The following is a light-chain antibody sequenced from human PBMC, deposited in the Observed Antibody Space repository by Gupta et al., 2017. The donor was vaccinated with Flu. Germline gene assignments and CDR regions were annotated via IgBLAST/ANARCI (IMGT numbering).Light chain of an antibody. V-gene: IGLV1-40*01. CDR3: QSYDSSLSGSGV. Sequence: QSVLTQPHSVSGAPGQRVTISCTGSSPNIVAGYDVHWYQQLPGTAPKLLIYGNSNRPAGVPERFSGSKSGTSASLAITGLQAEDEADYYCQSYDSSLSGSGVFGTGTKVTVL. J-gene: IGLJ1*01. CDR1: SPNIVAGYD. CDR2: GNS.